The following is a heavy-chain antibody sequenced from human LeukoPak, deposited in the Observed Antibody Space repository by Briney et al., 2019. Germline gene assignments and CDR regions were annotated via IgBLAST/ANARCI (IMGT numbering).Heavy chain of an antibody. CDR3: AKVLGNLDAFDV. V-gene: IGHV3-23*01. CDR2: ISGSGGGT. J-gene: IGHJ3*01. D-gene: IGHD3-16*01. CDR1: GCMFSSHG. Sequence: AGGSLRLSCAASGCMFSSHGMSWVRQAPGKGLEWVSAISGSGGGTFYAGSVKGRFTISRDNPKNTVYLQMNNLRVEDTATYYCAKVLGNLDAFDVGGQGTLVTVSA.